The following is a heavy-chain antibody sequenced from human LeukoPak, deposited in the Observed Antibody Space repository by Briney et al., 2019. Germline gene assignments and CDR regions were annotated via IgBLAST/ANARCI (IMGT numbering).Heavy chain of an antibody. J-gene: IGHJ4*02. Sequence: GGSLRLSCAASGFSFISYGMHWVRQAPGKGLEWVGVISDDGRNKKYADSVKGRFTISRDNSKDTLYLQMNSLRDEDAAVYYCAKRPSDYGDYVTYFDYWGQGTLVTVSS. CDR2: ISDDGRNK. D-gene: IGHD4-17*01. CDR3: AKRPSDYGDYVTYFDY. CDR1: GFSFISYG. V-gene: IGHV3-30*18.